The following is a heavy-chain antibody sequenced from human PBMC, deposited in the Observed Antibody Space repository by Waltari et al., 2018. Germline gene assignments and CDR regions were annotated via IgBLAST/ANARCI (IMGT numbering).Heavy chain of an antibody. V-gene: IGHV3-7*01. CDR3: ATQSWSNFEY. CDR1: EFTFAYYW. J-gene: IGHJ4*02. CDR2: IKEDGSEK. Sequence: EVQLVESGGGLVQPGGSLRPSCAASEFTFAYYWVTWVRQAPGKGLEWVANIKEDGSEKYYVDSVKGRFTISRDNAKNSLYLQMSSLRVEDTAVYYCATQSWSNFEYWGQGTLVTVSS. D-gene: IGHD3-3*01.